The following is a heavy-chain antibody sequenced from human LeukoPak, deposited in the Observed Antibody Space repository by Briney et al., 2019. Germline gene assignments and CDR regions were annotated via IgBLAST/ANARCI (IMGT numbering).Heavy chain of an antibody. CDR2: INQDGSDT. CDR3: AKEGYSSSWYSVYYGMDV. CDR1: GFTFSNYW. J-gene: IGHJ6*02. V-gene: IGHV3-7*03. Sequence: GGSLRLSCTASGFTFSNYWVNWARQAPGKGLEWVAIINQDGSDTNYVDSVKGRFTISRDNAKNSLYLQMNSLRAEDTALYYCAKEGYSSSWYSVYYGMDVWGQGTTVTVSS. D-gene: IGHD6-13*01.